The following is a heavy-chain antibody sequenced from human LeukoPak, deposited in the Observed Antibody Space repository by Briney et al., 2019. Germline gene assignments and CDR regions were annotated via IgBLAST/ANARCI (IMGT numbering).Heavy chain of an antibody. V-gene: IGHV3-23*01. Sequence: GGSLRLSYAASGFTFSTFAMLWVRQPRGKGLEWVSSIFPSGGEIHYADSVRGRFTISRDNSKSTLSLQMNSLRAEDTAIYYCATYRQVMLPFEAWGQGTLVTVSS. D-gene: IGHD5-18*01. CDR2: IFPSGGEI. J-gene: IGHJ5*02. CDR3: ATYRQVMLPFEA. CDR1: GFTFSTFA.